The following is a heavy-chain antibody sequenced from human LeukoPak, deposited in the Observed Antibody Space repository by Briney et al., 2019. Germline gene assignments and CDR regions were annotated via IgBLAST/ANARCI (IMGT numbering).Heavy chain of an antibody. D-gene: IGHD6-19*01. Sequence: PSETLSLTCTVSGGSISSGGYYWSWIRQPPGKGLEWIGYIYHSGSTYYNPSLKSRVTISVDRSKNQFSLKLSSVTAADTAVYYCARETSLAGFASGLGFNYWGQGILVTVSS. CDR1: GGSISSGGYY. V-gene: IGHV4-30-2*01. J-gene: IGHJ4*02. CDR2: IYHSGST. CDR3: ARETSLAGFASGLGFNY.